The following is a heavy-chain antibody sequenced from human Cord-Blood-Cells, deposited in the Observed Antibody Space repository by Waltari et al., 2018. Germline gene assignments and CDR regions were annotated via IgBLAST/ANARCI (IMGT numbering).Heavy chain of an antibody. Sequence: QVQLQQWGAGLLKPSETLSLTCAVYGGSFSGYYWSWIRQPPGKGLEWIGEINHSGSTNYNPSLKSRVTISVDTSKNQFSLKLSSVTAADTAVYYCARRHNQLGFAFDIWGQGTMVTVSS. CDR2: INHSGST. CDR1: GGSFSGYY. D-gene: IGHD1-1*01. J-gene: IGHJ3*02. V-gene: IGHV4-34*01. CDR3: ARRHNQLGFAFDI.